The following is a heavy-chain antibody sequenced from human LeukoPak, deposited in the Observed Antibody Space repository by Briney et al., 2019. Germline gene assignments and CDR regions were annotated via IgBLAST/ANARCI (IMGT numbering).Heavy chain of an antibody. V-gene: IGHV3-7*01. CDR1: GFTFSSYW. CDR2: IKQDGSEK. J-gene: IGHJ3*02. CDR3: AREGGVVPAVNAFDI. Sequence: GGSLRLSCAASGFTFSSYWMSWVRQAPGRGLEWVANIKQDGSEKYYVDSVKGRFTISRDNAKNSLYLQMNSLRAEDTAVYYCAREGGVVPAVNAFDIWGQGTMVTVSS. D-gene: IGHD2-2*01.